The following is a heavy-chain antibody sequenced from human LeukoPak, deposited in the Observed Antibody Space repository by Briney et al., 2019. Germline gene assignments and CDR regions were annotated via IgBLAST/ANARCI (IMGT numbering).Heavy chain of an antibody. V-gene: IGHV4-61*01. CDR1: GVSVSSGSYY. Sequence: PSETLSLTCTVSGVSVSSGSYYWSWIRQPPGKGLEWIGDIYYSGSTNYNPSLKSRVTISVDTSKNQFSLKLSSVTAADTAVYYCARVDSFPGSSGPRDYWGQGTLVTVSS. J-gene: IGHJ4*02. CDR3: ARVDSFPGSSGPRDY. D-gene: IGHD3-22*01. CDR2: IYYSGST.